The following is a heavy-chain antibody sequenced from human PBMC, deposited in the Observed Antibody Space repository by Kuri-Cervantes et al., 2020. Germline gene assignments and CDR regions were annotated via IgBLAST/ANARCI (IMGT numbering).Heavy chain of an antibody. V-gene: IGHV1-18*01. J-gene: IGHJ4*02. Sequence: ASVKVSCKASGYTLTSYGISWVRQAPGQGLEWMGWISAYNGNTNYAQKLQGRVTMTTDTSTSTAYMELRSLRSDDTAVYYCARDGLVGATMWAPDLFDYWGQGTLVTVSS. CDR3: ARDGLVGATMWAPDLFDY. CDR2: ISAYNGNT. D-gene: IGHD1-26*01. CDR1: GYTLTSYG.